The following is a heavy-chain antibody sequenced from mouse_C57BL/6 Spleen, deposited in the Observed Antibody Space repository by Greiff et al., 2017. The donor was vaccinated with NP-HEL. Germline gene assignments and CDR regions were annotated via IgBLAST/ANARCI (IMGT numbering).Heavy chain of an antibody. J-gene: IGHJ3*01. CDR2: IYPGDGDT. CDR3: ARYGDYWGFAY. D-gene: IGHD2-13*01. CDR1: GYAFSSSW. Sequence: VQLVESGPELVKPGASVKISCKASGYAFSSSWMNWVKQRPGKGLEWIGRIYPGDGDTNYNGKFKGKATLTADKSSSTAYMQLSSLTSEDSAVYFCARYGDYWGFAYWGQGTLVTVSA. V-gene: IGHV1-82*01.